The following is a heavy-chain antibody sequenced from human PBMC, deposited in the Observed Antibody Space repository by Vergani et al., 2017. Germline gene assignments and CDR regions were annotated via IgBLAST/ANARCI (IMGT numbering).Heavy chain of an antibody. CDR2: ISSSSSYI. J-gene: IGHJ3*02. D-gene: IGHD3-10*01. V-gene: IGHV3-21*01. Sequence: EVQLLESGGGLVQPGGSLRLSCAASGFTFSSYAMSWVRQAPGKGLEWVSSISSSSSYIYYADSVKGRFTISRDNAKNSLYLQMNSLRAEDTAVYYCARDNLRNYYGSGSYSDAFDIWGQGTMVTVSS. CDR3: ARDNLRNYYGSGSYSDAFDI. CDR1: GFTFSSYA.